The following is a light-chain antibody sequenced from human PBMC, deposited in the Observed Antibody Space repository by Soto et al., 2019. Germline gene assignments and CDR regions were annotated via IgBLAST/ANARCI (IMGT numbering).Light chain of an antibody. J-gene: IGLJ1*01. Sequence: QSVLTQPASVSGSPGQSITIPCTGTSGDVGSYNLVSWYQQHPGKAPKLMIYEVTERPSGVSNRFSGSKSGNTASLTISGLQPQDEADYYCCSFAGRKEVFGTRTKVTVL. CDR2: EVT. CDR1: SGDVGSYNL. CDR3: CSFAGRKEV. V-gene: IGLV2-23*02.